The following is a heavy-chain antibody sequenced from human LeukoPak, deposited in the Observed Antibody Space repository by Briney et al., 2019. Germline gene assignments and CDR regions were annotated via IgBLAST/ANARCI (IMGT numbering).Heavy chain of an antibody. D-gene: IGHD2-2*03. CDR3: ARDRGYCSSTSCYYYYYYGMDV. J-gene: IGHJ6*02. CDR1: GGSISSYY. Sequence: SETLSLTCTVSGGSISSYYWSWIRQPPGKGLEWIGYIYYSGSTNYNPSLKSRVTISVDTSKNQFSPKLSSVTAADTAVYYCARDRGYCSSTSCYYYYYYGMDVWGQGTTVTVSS. V-gene: IGHV4-59*01. CDR2: IYYSGST.